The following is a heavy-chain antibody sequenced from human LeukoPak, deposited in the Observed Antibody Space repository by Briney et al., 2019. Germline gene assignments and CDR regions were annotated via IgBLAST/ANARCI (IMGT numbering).Heavy chain of an antibody. CDR1: GYSFTSYD. CDR2: MNPNSGNT. CDR3: ARGGYCSGGSCYSTYYYYYYMDV. V-gene: IGHV1-8*03. J-gene: IGHJ6*03. D-gene: IGHD2-15*01. Sequence: GASVKVSCKASGYSFTSYDINWVRQATGQGLEWMGWMNPNSGNTGYAQKFQGRVTITRNTSISTAYMELSSLRSEDTAVYYCARGGYCSGGSCYSTYYYYYYMDVWGKGTTVTVSS.